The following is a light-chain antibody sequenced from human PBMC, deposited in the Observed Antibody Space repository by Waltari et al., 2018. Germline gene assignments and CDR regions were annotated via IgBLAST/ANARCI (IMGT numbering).Light chain of an antibody. CDR1: ASNIGGNL. CDR2: RSD. Sequence: QSVLTQPPYASGTPGQRVTISCSGSASNIGGNLVNWYQQLPGKAPKLLIYRSDLRPSGVPDRFSGSKSGTSASLAISGLQSEDEADYFCASWDDSLNGHWVFGGGTKVTVL. J-gene: IGLJ3*02. V-gene: IGLV1-44*01. CDR3: ASWDDSLNGHWV.